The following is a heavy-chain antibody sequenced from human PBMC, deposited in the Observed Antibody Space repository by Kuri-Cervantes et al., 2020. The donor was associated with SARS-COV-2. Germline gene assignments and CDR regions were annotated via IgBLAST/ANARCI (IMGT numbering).Heavy chain of an antibody. J-gene: IGHJ4*02. CDR3: ARVGARGLDF. Sequence: SVKVSCKASGGTFSSYAICWVRQAPGQGLEWMGGIIPIFGTANYAQKFQGRVTITADESTSTAYMELSSLRSEDTAVYYCARVGARGLDFWGQGNLVNVSS. V-gene: IGHV1-69*13. D-gene: IGHD1-26*01. CDR2: IIPIFGTA. CDR1: GGTFSSYA.